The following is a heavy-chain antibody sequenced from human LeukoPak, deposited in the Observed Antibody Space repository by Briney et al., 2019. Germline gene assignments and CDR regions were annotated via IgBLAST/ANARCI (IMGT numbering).Heavy chain of an antibody. CDR2: IKTKTDGGTT. V-gene: IGHV3-15*01. CDR1: GFTFSDAW. CDR3: TSIFRDY. J-gene: IGHJ4*02. D-gene: IGHD3-9*01. Sequence: PGGPLRLSCAASGFTFSDAWMTWVRQAPGKGLEWLGRIKTKTDGGTTDYAAPVKGRFTISRDDSRDTLYLQMNSLKTEDSAVYYCTSIFRDYWGQGTLVTVSS.